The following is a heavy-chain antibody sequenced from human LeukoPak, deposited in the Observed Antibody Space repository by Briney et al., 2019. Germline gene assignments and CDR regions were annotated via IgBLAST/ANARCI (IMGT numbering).Heavy chain of an antibody. D-gene: IGHD3-16*01. CDR2: INHSGST. V-gene: IGHV4-34*01. CDR3: ATFTPQGYGRGGYNRFDP. CDR1: GGSLSGYY. Sequence: SETLSLTSAVYGGSLSGYYSSGIRQPPGKGLGWIGEINHSGSTNYNPSLKSRVTISVDTPKKQFSLTLSSVSAADTALDYFATFTPQGYGRGGYNRFDPWGHGTLVTVSS. J-gene: IGHJ5*02.